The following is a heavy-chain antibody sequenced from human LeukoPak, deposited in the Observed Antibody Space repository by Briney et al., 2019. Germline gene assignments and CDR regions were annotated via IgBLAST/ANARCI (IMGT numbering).Heavy chain of an antibody. V-gene: IGHV6-1*01. D-gene: IGHD2-21*01. CDR2: TYYRSKWYN. CDR3: ARARRHSEYWYFDL. J-gene: IGHJ2*01. Sequence: SQTLSLTCAISGDSVSSNSAAWNWIRQSPSRGLEWLGRTYYRSKWYNEYAVSVKSRITINPDTSKNQFSLHLNSVTPEDTAVYYCARARRHSEYWYFDLWGRGTLVTVSS. CDR1: GDSVSSNSAA.